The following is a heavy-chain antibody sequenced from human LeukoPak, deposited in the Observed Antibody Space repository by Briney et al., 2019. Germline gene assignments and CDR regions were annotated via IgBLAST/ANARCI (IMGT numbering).Heavy chain of an antibody. Sequence: GGSLRLSWAASGFTVSSNYIRWVRQAPGKGLEWVSVIYSGGSTYYADSVKGRFTISRDNSKNTLYLQINSLRAEDTAVYYCSKDSSSWYYFDYWGQGTLVTVSS. D-gene: IGHD6-13*01. V-gene: IGHV3-53*01. CDR2: IYSGGST. CDR3: SKDSSSWYYFDY. J-gene: IGHJ4*02. CDR1: GFTVSSNY.